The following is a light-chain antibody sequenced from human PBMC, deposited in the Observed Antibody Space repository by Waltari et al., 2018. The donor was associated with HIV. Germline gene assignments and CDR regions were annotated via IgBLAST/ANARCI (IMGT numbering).Light chain of an antibody. J-gene: IGKJ4*01. Sequence: EIVMTQSPATLSVSPGDRVTLSCRASQIVSNNLVWYQQKPGQSPRLLIYGASTRATGIPVTFSGRGSGTEFTLTISSLQSEDFAIYYCQQYNDWPLTFGGGTKVDI. CDR3: QQYNDWPLT. V-gene: IGKV3-15*01. CDR2: GAS. CDR1: QIVSNN.